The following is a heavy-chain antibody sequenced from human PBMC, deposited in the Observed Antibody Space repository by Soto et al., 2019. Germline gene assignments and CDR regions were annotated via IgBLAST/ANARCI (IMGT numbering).Heavy chain of an antibody. V-gene: IGHV3-21*01. CDR2: INGSSNYK. D-gene: IGHD1-26*01. CDR1: VFALTTYT. Sequence: PGGSLRLSCVASVFALTTYTMNWVRQGPGTGLEWVYSINGSSNYKYYSDSVKGRFTVSRDNAQNSLFLQMSRVGPEDTAVYYCVREDGVVGASSAFESWGQGTLVTVSS. CDR3: VREDGVVGASSAFES. J-gene: IGHJ4*02.